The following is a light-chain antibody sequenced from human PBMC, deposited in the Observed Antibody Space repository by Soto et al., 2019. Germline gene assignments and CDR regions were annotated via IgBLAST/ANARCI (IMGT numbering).Light chain of an antibody. J-gene: IGKJ4*01. CDR3: KQALQTPLT. CDR2: LGS. Sequence: DIEMTQSPLSLAVTPGEPASISCRSSQSLLHKTGRNYLAWYLKKPGQSPQLLIYLGSNRASGGPDRFSGSGSGTYFTLKISRVEAEDVGIYYCKQALQTPLTFGGGTKVEIK. CDR1: QSLLHKTGRNY. V-gene: IGKV2-28*01.